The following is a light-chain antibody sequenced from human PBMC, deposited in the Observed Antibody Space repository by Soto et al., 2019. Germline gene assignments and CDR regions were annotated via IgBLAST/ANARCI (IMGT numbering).Light chain of an antibody. J-gene: IGKJ2*01. Sequence: EIVLTQSPGTLSLSPGERATLSCRASQSVITYLLWYQQKPGQPPRLLIYGASNRATGIPDRFSGSGSGTDFTLTISRVEPEDLAVYYCQQYGGAPLYTFGQGTNLEIK. V-gene: IGKV3-20*01. CDR2: GAS. CDR3: QQYGGAPLYT. CDR1: QSVITY.